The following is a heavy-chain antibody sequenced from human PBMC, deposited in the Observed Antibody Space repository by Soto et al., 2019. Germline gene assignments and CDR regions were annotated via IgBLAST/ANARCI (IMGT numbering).Heavy chain of an antibody. J-gene: IGHJ4*02. CDR2: ISYDGSNK. Sequence: QVQLVESGGGVVQPGRSLRLSCAASGFTFSSYGMHWVRQAPGKGLEWVAVISYDGSNKYYADSVKGRFTISRDNSKNPLYLQMNSLRAEATAGYYCAKDRYWYSSSWPDYWGQGTLVTVSS. D-gene: IGHD6-13*01. CDR1: GFTFSSYG. CDR3: AKDRYWYSSSWPDY. V-gene: IGHV3-30*18.